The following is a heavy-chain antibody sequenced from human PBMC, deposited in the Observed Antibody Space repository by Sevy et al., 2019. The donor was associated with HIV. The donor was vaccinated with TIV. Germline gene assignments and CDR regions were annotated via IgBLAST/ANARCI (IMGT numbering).Heavy chain of an antibody. CDR2: VYQSGST. V-gene: IGHV4-38-2*01. J-gene: IGHJ3*02. D-gene: IGHD3-22*01. CDR3: ARQGYYYTDAFDI. CDR1: DYSIRSGYY. Sequence: SETLSLTCAVSDYSIRSGYYWGWIRQAPGKGLEWIGSVYQSGSTHYNPSPKSRVTISVDTPKTHFSLKLDSVTAADTAVYYCARQGYYYTDAFDIWGQGTMVTVSS.